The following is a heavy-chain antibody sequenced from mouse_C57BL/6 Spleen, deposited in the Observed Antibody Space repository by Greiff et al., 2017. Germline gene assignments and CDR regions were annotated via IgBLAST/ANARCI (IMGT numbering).Heavy chain of an antibody. CDR3: ARWLLPTGTWFAY. Sequence: EVQLQQSGPELVKPGASVKMSCKASGYTFTDYNMHWVKQSHGKSLEWIGYINPNNGGTSYNQKFKGKATLTVNKSSSTAYMELRSLTSEDSAVYYCARWLLPTGTWFAYWGQGTLVTVSA. CDR2: INPNNGGT. V-gene: IGHV1-22*01. J-gene: IGHJ3*01. CDR1: GYTFTDYN. D-gene: IGHD2-3*01.